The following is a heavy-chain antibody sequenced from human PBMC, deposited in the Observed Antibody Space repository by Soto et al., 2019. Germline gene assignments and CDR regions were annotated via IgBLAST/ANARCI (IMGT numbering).Heavy chain of an antibody. D-gene: IGHD1-26*01. V-gene: IGHV3-30-3*01. CDR1: GFTFSSYA. CDR3: EIDPPEWQLLYYFDY. CDR2: ISYDGSNK. J-gene: IGHJ4*02. Sequence: QVQLVESGGGVVQPGRSLRLSCAASGFTFSSYAMHWVRQAPDKGLEWVALISYDGSNKDYADSVKGRFIISRDNSKNTLYLQMNILRAEDSAVYYCEIDPPEWQLLYYFDYWGQGTPVTVSS.